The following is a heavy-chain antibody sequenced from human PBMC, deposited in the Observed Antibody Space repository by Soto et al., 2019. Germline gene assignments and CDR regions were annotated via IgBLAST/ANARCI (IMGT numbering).Heavy chain of an antibody. CDR3: AREVYYGLGSRYFDY. V-gene: IGHV4-31*03. J-gene: IGHJ4*02. Sequence: QVQLQESGPGLVKPSQTLSLTCTVSGGSISSGGYYWSWIRQHPGKGLEWIGYIYYSGSTYYNPSLKSRVTISVDTSKNQFSLKLSSVTAADTAVYYCAREVYYGLGSRYFDYWGQGTLVTVSS. D-gene: IGHD3-10*01. CDR1: GGSISSGGYY. CDR2: IYYSGST.